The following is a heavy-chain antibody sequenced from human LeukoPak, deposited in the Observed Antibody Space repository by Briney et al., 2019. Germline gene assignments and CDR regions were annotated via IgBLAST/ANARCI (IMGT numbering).Heavy chain of an antibody. CDR2: INPSGGST. Sequence: ASVKVSCKASGYTFTSYYMHWVRQAPGQGLEWMGIINPSGGSTSYAQKFQGRVTISVDTSKNQFSLKLSSVTAADTAVYYCARYVNYDFWSGYFAHSNDQDAFDIWGQGTMVTVSS. V-gene: IGHV1-46*01. CDR1: GYTFTSYY. D-gene: IGHD3-3*01. J-gene: IGHJ3*02. CDR3: ARYVNYDFWSGYFAHSNDQDAFDI.